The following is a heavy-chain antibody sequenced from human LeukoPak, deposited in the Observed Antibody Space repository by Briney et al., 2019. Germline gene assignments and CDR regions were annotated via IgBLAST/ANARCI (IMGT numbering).Heavy chain of an antibody. V-gene: IGHV3-23*01. Sequence: GGSLRLSCAASGFTYSNHAMSGVRQAPGKGGECVSDISGSGESTYYADSVKGRFTISGDNSKNTLYLQMNSLRAEDTAVYYCARRGPNWGFFDYWGRGTLVTVSS. J-gene: IGHJ4*02. CDR1: GFTYSNHA. CDR3: ARRGPNWGFFDY. D-gene: IGHD7-27*01. CDR2: ISGSGEST.